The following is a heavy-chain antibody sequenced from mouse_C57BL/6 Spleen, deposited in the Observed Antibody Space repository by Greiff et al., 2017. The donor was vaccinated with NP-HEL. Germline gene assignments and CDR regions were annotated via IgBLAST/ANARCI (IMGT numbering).Heavy chain of an antibody. CDR1: GFNIKDDY. V-gene: IGHV14-4*01. J-gene: IGHJ2*01. CDR3: TTGVYYYGRGY. D-gene: IGHD1-1*01. CDR2: IDPENGDT. Sequence: VQLQQSGAELVRPGASVKLSCTASGFNIKDDYMHWVKQRPEQGLEWIGWIDPENGDTEYASKFQGKATITVDTSSNTAYLQLSSLTSEDTAVYYCTTGVYYYGRGYWGQGTPLTVSS.